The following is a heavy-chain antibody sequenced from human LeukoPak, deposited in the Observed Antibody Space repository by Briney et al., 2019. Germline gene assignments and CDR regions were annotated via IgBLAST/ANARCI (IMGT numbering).Heavy chain of an antibody. Sequence: SETLSLTCAVYGGSFSGYYWSWIRQPPGKGLEWIGEISHSGSTNYNPSLKSRVTISVDTSKNQFSLKLSSVTAADTAVYYCARQWGSGWRRYWFDPWGQGTLVTVSS. CDR2: ISHSGST. V-gene: IGHV4-34*01. CDR3: ARQWGSGWRRYWFDP. CDR1: GGSFSGYY. J-gene: IGHJ5*02. D-gene: IGHD6-19*01.